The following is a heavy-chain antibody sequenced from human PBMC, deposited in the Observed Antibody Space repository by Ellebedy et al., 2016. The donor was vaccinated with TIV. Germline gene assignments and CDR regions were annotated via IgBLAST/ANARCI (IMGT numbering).Heavy chain of an antibody. V-gene: IGHV3-53*01. CDR2: IYSAGNT. CDR1: RFSLSSNY. Sequence: GESLKISCAASRFSLSSNYMSWVRQAPGKGLEWVSIIYSAGNTYYADSVKGRFTISRDTSKNTVFLQMNSLRAEDTAVYYCARVDLGLAFDYWGRGTLVTVSS. CDR3: ARVDLGLAFDY. D-gene: IGHD3/OR15-3a*01. J-gene: IGHJ4*02.